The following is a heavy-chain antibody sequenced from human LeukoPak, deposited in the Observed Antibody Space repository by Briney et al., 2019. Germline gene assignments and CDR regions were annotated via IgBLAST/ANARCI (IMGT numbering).Heavy chain of an antibody. CDR3: ARHGPYDYFDY. CDR2: IYCSGST. V-gene: IGHV4-59*08. Sequence: SETLSLTCTVAGGSISSYYWSWIRQPPGKGLEWIGYIYCSGSTNYNPSLKSRVTISVDTSKNQFSLKLSSVTAADTAVYYCARHGPYDYFDYWGQGTLVTVSS. CDR1: GGSISSYY. J-gene: IGHJ4*02.